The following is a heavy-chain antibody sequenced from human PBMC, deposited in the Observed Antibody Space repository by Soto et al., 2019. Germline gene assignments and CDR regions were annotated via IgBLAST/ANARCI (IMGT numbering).Heavy chain of an antibody. CDR1: GFTFSSYG. V-gene: IGHV3-33*03. D-gene: IGHD5-18*01. CDR2: IWYDGSNK. J-gene: IGHJ4*02. CDR3: VKDRARGYSYGYWYYFDY. Sequence: GGSLRLSCAASGFTFSSYGMHWVRQAPGKGLEWVAVIWYDGSNKYYADSVKGRFTISRDNAKNSLNLQMNSLRAEDTALYYFVKDRARGYSYGYWYYFDYWGQGTLVTVSS.